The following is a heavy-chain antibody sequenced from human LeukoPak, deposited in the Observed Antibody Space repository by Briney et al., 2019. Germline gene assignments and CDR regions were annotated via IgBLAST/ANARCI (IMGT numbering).Heavy chain of an antibody. CDR3: ARERGGEYYYDSSASYDY. D-gene: IGHD3-22*01. V-gene: IGHV3-48*01. CDR1: GFTFSSYS. Sequence: GGSLRLSCAASGFTFSSYSMNWVRQAPGKGLEWVSYISSSSSTIYYADSVKGRFTISRDNAKSSLYLQMNSLRAEDTAVYYCARERGGEYYYDSSASYDYWGQGTLVTVSS. J-gene: IGHJ4*02. CDR2: ISSSSSTI.